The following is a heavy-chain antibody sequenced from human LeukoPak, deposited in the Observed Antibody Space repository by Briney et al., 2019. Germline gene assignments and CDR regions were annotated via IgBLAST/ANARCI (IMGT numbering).Heavy chain of an antibody. Sequence: PSETLSLTCAVYGGSFSGYYWSWIRQPPGKGLEWIGEINHSGSTNYNPSLKSRVTISVDTSKNQFSLKLSSVTAADTAVYYCARGHPGFYYCYGMDVWGQGTTVTVSS. V-gene: IGHV4-34*01. CDR3: ARGHPGFYYCYGMDV. J-gene: IGHJ6*02. CDR2: INHSGST. CDR1: GGSFSGYY.